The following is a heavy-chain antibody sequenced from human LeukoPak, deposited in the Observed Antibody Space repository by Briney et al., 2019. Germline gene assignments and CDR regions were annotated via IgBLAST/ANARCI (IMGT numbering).Heavy chain of an antibody. Sequence: PSETLSLTCTVSGGSISSSSYYWGWIRQPPGKGLEWIGSIYYSGSTYYNPSLKSRVTISVDTSKNQFSLKLSSVTAADTAVYYCARVTYRSPRYGSGSAHFQHWGQGTLVTVSS. CDR3: ARVTYRSPRYGSGSAHFQH. CDR2: IYYSGST. D-gene: IGHD3-10*01. J-gene: IGHJ1*01. CDR1: GGSISSSSYY. V-gene: IGHV4-39*07.